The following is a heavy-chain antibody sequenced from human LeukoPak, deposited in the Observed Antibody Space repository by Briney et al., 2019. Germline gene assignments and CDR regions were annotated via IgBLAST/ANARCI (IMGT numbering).Heavy chain of an antibody. J-gene: IGHJ4*02. CDR3: ARGAGMVATLDY. CDR1: GGSISSGSYY. V-gene: IGHV4-61*02. CDR2: IYTSGST. Sequence: PSETLSLTCTVSGGSISSGSYYWSWVRQPAGKGLEWIGRIYTSGSTNYNPSLKSRVTISVDTSKNQFSLKLSSVTAADTAVYYCARGAGMVATLDYWGQGTLVTVSS. D-gene: IGHD5-12*01.